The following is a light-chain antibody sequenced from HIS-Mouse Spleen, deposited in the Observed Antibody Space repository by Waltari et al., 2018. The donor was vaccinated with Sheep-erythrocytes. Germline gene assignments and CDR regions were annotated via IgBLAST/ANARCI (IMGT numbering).Light chain of an antibody. CDR3: CSYAGSYNHV. CDR2: DVS. CDR1: SSDVGCYNY. Sequence: QSALTQPRSVSGSPGQSVTISCTGTSSDVGCYNYVSWYHQHPGKAPKLMIYDVSKRPSGVPDRFSGSKSCNTASLTISGLQAEDEADYYCCSYAGSYNHVFATGTKVTVL. V-gene: IGLV2-11*01. J-gene: IGLJ1*01.